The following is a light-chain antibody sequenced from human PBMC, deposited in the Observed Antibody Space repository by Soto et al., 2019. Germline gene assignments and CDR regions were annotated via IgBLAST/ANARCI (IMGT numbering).Light chain of an antibody. CDR1: QSVSSSY. CDR2: GAS. V-gene: IGKV3-20*01. J-gene: IGKJ4*01. CDR3: QQYGSSPLT. Sequence: LLLTQSPGTLSLSPAERATLSCTASQSVSSSYLAWYQQKPGQAPSLLIYGASSRATGISDRFSGSGSETDFTLTISRLEPEDFAVYYCQQYGSSPLTFGGGTKVDIK.